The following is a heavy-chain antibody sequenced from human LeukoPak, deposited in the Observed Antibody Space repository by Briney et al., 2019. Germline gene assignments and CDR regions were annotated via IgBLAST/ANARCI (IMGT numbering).Heavy chain of an antibody. D-gene: IGHD3-22*01. J-gene: IGHJ4*02. CDR2: IPGKGGAWVSSITGTASRP. CDR1: GLTFSYYA. V-gene: IGHV3-23*01. Sequence: GGSLRLSCAASGLTFSYYAMSWVRQAPGKGLEWVSTIPGKGGAWVSSITGTASRPFYADSVKGRSTISRDNSKNTLYLQMNSLRAEDTAVYYCAKVNYDDSSGFYYESEIDYWGQGTLVTVSS. CDR3: AKVNYDDSSGFYYESEIDY.